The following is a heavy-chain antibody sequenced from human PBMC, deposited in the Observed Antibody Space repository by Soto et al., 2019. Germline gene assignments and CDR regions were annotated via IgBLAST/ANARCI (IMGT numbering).Heavy chain of an antibody. V-gene: IGHV1-24*01. CDR1: GYTLTELS. D-gene: IGHD3-22*01. CDR3: ATLAGGYYDFDY. J-gene: IGHJ4*02. CDR2: FDPEDGET. Sequence: ASVKVSCKVSGYTLTELSMHWVRQAPGKGLEWMGGFDPEDGETIYAQKFQGRVTMTEDTSTDTAYMELSSLRSEDTAVYYCATLAGGYYDFDYWGQGTLVTVSS.